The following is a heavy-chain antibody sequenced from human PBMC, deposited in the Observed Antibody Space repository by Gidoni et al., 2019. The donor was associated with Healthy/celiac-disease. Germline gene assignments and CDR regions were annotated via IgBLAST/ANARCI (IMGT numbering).Heavy chain of an antibody. J-gene: IGHJ6*02. Sequence: QVQLVESGGGLVKPGGSLRLCCAASGFSYRDSYMSWIRQAPGKWLEWVSYISSSSSYTNYADSVKCRFTISRDNAKNSLYLQMNSLRAENTAVYYCARADYYESSGLMDVWGQGTTVTVSS. CDR3: ARADYYESSGLMDV. V-gene: IGHV3-11*05. CDR2: ISSSSSYT. D-gene: IGHD3-22*01. CDR1: GFSYRDSY.